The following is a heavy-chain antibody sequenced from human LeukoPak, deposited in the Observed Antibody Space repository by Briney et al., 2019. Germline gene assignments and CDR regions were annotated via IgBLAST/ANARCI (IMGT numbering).Heavy chain of an antibody. CDR1: GGSISSYY. D-gene: IGHD4-17*01. V-gene: IGHV4-59*12. J-gene: IGHJ5*02. CDR3: ARETDGDYPPNNWFDP. Sequence: PSETLSLTCTVSGGSISSYYWSWIRQPPGKGLEWIGYIYYSGSTNYNPSLKSRVTISVDTSKNQFSLKLSSVTAADTAVYYCARETDGDYPPNNWFDPWGQGTLVTVSS. CDR2: IYYSGST.